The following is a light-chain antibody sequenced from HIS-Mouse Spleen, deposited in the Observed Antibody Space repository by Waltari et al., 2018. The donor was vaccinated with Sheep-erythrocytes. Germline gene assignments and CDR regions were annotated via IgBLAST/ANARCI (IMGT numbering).Light chain of an antibody. CDR3: CSYAGSSTPWV. CDR1: SSDVGSYNL. V-gene: IGLV2-23*01. CDR2: EGS. Sequence: QSALTQPASVSGSPGQSITISCTGTSSDVGSYNLVSWYQQHPGKAPKLMIYEGSKRPSGVSNRVSGSKSDNTASLTISGLQAEDEADYYCCSYAGSSTPWVFGGGTKLTVL. J-gene: IGLJ3*02.